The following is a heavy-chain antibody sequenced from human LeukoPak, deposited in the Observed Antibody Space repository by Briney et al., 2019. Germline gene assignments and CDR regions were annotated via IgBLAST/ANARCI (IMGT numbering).Heavy chain of an antibody. CDR2: MNPNSGNT. V-gene: IGHV1-8*01. CDR1: GYTFTNYD. D-gene: IGHD2-2*01. Sequence: ASVRVSCKTSGYTFTNYDINWVRQATGQGLEWMGWMNPNSGNTGYAQKFQGRVTMTRNTSISTAYMELSSLRSEDTTVYYCARPHCSSTDCHPPEWFDPWGQGTLVTVSS. CDR3: ARPHCSSTDCHPPEWFDP. J-gene: IGHJ5*02.